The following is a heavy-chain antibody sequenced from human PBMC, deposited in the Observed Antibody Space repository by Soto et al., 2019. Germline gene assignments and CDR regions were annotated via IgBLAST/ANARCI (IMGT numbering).Heavy chain of an antibody. CDR3: AKDLGFSGYDFDWYFDL. J-gene: IGHJ2*01. D-gene: IGHD3-22*01. CDR1: GFNFRSYA. CDR2: ISGRGHMT. V-gene: IGHV3-23*01. Sequence: QLLESGGRLVPPGGSLRLSCAASGFNFRSYAMNWVRQVPGKGLDWVSGISGRGHMTFYADSVKGRFTISRDNSKTTVFLQMNSLRPEDTAIYYCAKDLGFSGYDFDWYFDLWGRGTLVTVSS.